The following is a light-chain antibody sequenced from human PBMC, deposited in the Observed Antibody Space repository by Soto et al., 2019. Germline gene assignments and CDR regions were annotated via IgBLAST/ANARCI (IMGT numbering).Light chain of an antibody. V-gene: IGKV3-15*01. Sequence: EIVMTQSPATLSVSPGERAALSCRASQSVSSKLAWYRQRPGQAPRLVIYDTSTSATGVPARFTGSGSGTEFTLTISSLQSEDFGVYYWQQYNDWFSITFGQGTRLEIK. J-gene: IGKJ5*01. CDR1: QSVSSK. CDR2: DTS. CDR3: QQYNDWFSIT.